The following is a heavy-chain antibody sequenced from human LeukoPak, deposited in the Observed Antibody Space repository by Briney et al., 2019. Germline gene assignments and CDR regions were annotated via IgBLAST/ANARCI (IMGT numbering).Heavy chain of an antibody. D-gene: IGHD4-17*01. CDR2: ISYDGSNK. V-gene: IGHV3-30*18. Sequence: GGSLRLSCAASGFTFSSYGMHWVRQAPGKGLEWVAVISYDGSNKYYADSVKGRFTISRDNSKNTLYLQMNGLRAEDTAVYYCAKERGYGDYYFDYWGQGTLVTVSS. J-gene: IGHJ4*02. CDR3: AKERGYGDYYFDY. CDR1: GFTFSSYG.